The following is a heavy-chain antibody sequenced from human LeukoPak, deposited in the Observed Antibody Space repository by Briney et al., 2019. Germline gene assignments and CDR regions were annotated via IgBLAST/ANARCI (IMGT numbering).Heavy chain of an antibody. CDR1: GYTFTGYY. D-gene: IGHD6-13*01. CDR2: INPNSGGT. J-gene: IGHJ6*02. CDR3: ARDLSSSWYYYYYGMDV. V-gene: IGHV1-2*02. Sequence: ASVTVSCKASGYTFTGYYMHWVRQAPGQGLEWMGWINPNSGGTNYAQKFQGRVTMTRDTSISTAYMELSRLRSDDTAVYYCARDLSSSWYYYYYGMDVWGQGTTVTVSS.